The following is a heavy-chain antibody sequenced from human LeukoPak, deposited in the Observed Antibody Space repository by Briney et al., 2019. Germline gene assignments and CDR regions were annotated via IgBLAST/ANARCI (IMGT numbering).Heavy chain of an antibody. J-gene: IGHJ5*02. CDR2: IYHSGST. V-gene: IGHV4-4*02. Sequence: SETLSLTCAVSGGSISSSNWWSWVRQPPGKGLEWIGEIYHSGSTNYNPSLKSRVTISVDKSKNQFSLKLSSVTAADTAVYYCARLTNPDSSKQPGHNPWGQGTLVTVSS. CDR3: ARLTNPDSSKQPGHNP. CDR1: GGSISSSNW. D-gene: IGHD6-13*01.